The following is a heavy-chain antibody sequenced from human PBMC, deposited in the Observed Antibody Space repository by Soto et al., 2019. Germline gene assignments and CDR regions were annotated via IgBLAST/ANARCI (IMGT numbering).Heavy chain of an antibody. CDR3: AGFKEGKIVGLRWLDP. Sequence: GSLRLSCVGSGVDFRGSYMNWIRQAPGKGLEWISYTSDTGRTIHYADSVKGRFVISRDNSRDSLYLQMNDLRADDTAIYYCAGFKEGKIVGLRWLDPWGQGTRVTVSS. J-gene: IGHJ5*02. D-gene: IGHD3-16*02. CDR2: TSDTGRTI. V-gene: IGHV3-11*01. CDR1: GVDFRGSY.